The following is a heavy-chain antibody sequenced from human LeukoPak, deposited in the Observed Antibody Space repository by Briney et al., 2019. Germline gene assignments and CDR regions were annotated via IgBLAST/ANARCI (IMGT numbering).Heavy chain of an antibody. V-gene: IGHV4-38-2*02. CDR1: GYSISSGYY. CDR3: ARDSWSNYPPLNYFDY. J-gene: IGHJ4*02. CDR2: IYHSGST. D-gene: IGHD4-11*01. Sequence: SETLSLTCTVSGYSISSGYYWGWIRRPPGKGLEWIGSIYHSGSTYYNPSLKSRVTISVDTSKNQFSLKLSSVTAADTAVYYCARDSWSNYPPLNYFDYWGQGTLVTVSS.